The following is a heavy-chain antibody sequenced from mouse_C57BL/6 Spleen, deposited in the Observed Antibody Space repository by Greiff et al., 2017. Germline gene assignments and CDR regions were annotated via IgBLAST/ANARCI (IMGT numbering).Heavy chain of an antibody. CDR1: GTAFSSSG. CDR2: IIPGDGDT. J-gene: IGHJ4*01. V-gene: IGHV1-82*01. CDR3: ARRVYGSSYNAMDY. D-gene: IGHD1-1*01. Sequence: LHRVESGPELVKPGASGRISGKASGTAFSSSGRNGGKRRPGRGLEGIGRIIPGDGDTNYNGKFKGKATLTADKSSSTAYMQLSSLTSEDSAVYFCARRVYGSSYNAMDYWGQGTSVTVAS.